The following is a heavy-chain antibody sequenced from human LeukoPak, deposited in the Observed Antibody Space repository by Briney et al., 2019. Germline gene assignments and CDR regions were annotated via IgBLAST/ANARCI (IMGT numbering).Heavy chain of an antibody. J-gene: IGHJ4*02. CDR3: ARDQPVRGGGFDY. V-gene: IGHV3-48*04. CDR1: GFTFSSYS. Sequence: GSLRLSCAASGFTFSSYSMNWVRQAPGKGLEWVSYISSSSSTIYYADSVKGRFTISRDNAKNSLYLQMNSLRAEDTAVYYCARDQPVRGGGFDYWGQGTLVTVSS. CDR2: ISSSSSTI. D-gene: IGHD3-10*01.